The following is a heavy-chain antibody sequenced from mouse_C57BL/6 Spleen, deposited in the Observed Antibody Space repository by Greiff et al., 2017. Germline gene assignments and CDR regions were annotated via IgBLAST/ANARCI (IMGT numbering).Heavy chain of an antibody. CDR3: ARLYCDYDGGYAMDY. J-gene: IGHJ4*01. D-gene: IGHD2-4*01. CDR2: ISSGGSYT. Sequence: EVKLMESGGDLVKPGGSLKLSCAASGFTFSSYGMSWVRQTPDKRLEWVATISSGGSYTYYPDSVKGRFTISRDNAKNTLYLQMSSLKSEDTAMYYCARLYCDYDGGYAMDYWGQGTSVTVSS. CDR1: GFTFSSYG. V-gene: IGHV5-6*01.